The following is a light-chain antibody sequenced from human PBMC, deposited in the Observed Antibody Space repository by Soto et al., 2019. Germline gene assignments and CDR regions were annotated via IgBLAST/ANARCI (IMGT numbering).Light chain of an antibody. V-gene: IGLV2-8*01. CDR2: EVS. J-gene: IGLJ2*01. CDR3: SSFAGNNNLV. CDR1: SSDVGGYNY. Sequence: QSALTQPPSASGSPGQSVTISCTGTSSDVGGYNYVSWYQQHTGKAPKLMISEVSKRPSGVPDRFSGSKSGNTASLTVSGLKAEEEADYYCSSFAGNNNLVFGGGTKLTVL.